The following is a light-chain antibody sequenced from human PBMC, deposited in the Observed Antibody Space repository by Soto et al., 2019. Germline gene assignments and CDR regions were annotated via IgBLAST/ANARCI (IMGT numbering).Light chain of an antibody. CDR3: QQYGSTPWA. CDR1: QSVTNSF. V-gene: IGKV3-20*01. J-gene: IGKJ1*01. Sequence: EIVLAQSPGTLSLSPGERATLSCRASQSVTNSFLAWYQQKPGQAPRLLIYGASRRATGIPDRFTGSGSGTDFTLTISRREPEDFAVYYCQQYGSTPWAFGQGTKVEI. CDR2: GAS.